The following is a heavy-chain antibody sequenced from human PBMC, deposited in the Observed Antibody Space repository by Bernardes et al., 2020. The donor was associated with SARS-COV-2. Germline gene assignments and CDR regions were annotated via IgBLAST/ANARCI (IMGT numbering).Heavy chain of an antibody. CDR2: IKQDGSEK. J-gene: IGHJ4*02. CDR3: ARDPTWVVVAATAHYFDY. Sequence: GSLRLSCAASGFTFSSYWMSWVRQAPGKGLEWVANIKQDGSEKYYVDSVKGRFTISRDNAKNSLYLQMNSLRAEDTAVYYCARDPTWVVVAATAHYFDYWGQGTLVTVSS. CDR1: GFTFSSYW. D-gene: IGHD2-15*01. V-gene: IGHV3-7*03.